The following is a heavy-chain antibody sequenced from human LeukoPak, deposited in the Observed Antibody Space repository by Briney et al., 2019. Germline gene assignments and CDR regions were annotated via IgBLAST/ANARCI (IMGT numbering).Heavy chain of an antibody. J-gene: IGHJ6*03. D-gene: IGHD6-13*01. Sequence: KPSETLSLTCTVSGDSISSSSSYWGWIRQPPGEGLEWIGSIYYSGSTYYNPSLKSRVTISVDTSKNQFSLRLSSVTAADTAVYYCARHLYSSSWRYYYYMDVWGKGTTVTISS. CDR2: IYYSGST. CDR1: GDSISSSSSY. V-gene: IGHV4-39*01. CDR3: ARHLYSSSWRYYYYMDV.